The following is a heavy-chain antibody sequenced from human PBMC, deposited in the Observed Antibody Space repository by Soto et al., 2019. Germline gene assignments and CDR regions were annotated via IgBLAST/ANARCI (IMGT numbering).Heavy chain of an antibody. Sequence: QLQLQESGPGLVNFSETLSLTCTVSGASISNRRCYWGWIRQPPGKGLEWIGSMYYSGNAYYNPSLKSRVTISVDTSKNQFSLKLSSVTAADTAIYYCARHKERGGDDGKWLLPPDYWGQGTLVTVSS. V-gene: IGHV4-39*01. J-gene: IGHJ4*02. CDR1: GASISNRRCY. D-gene: IGHD3-22*01. CDR3: ARHKERGGDDGKWLLPPDY. CDR2: MYYSGNA.